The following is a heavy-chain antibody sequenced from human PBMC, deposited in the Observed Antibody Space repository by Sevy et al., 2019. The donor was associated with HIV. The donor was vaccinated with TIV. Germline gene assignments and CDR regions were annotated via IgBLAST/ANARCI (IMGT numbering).Heavy chain of an antibody. CDR3: AKGGGYDRSGWYIWIDH. V-gene: IGHV4-59*01. Sequence: SETLSLTCTVSGGSISGYYWSWIRQPPGKGLEWIGHIYYSGTTNYNPSLKSRVAISVDTSKSQFSLKLSSVTAADTAVYYCAKGGGYDRSGWYIWIDHWGQGTLVTVSS. CDR2: IYYSGTT. J-gene: IGHJ5*02. D-gene: IGHD6-13*01. CDR1: GGSISGYY.